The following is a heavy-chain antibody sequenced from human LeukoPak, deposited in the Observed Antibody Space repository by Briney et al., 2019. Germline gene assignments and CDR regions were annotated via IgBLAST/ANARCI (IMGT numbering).Heavy chain of an antibody. CDR2: INGSGGST. CDR1: GFTFSSYA. Sequence: GGSLRLSCAASGFTFSSYAMSWVRQAPGKGLEWVSDINGSGGSTYYADSVKGRFTISRDNSKNTVYLQMNSLRAEDTAVYYCAKGGSYRSQPYFDYWGQGTPVTVSS. V-gene: IGHV3-23*01. J-gene: IGHJ4*02. D-gene: IGHD3-16*02. CDR3: AKGGSYRSQPYFDY.